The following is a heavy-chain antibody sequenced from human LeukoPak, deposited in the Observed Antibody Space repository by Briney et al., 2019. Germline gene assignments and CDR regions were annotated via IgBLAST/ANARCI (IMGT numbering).Heavy chain of an antibody. J-gene: IGHJ4*02. CDR3: AKEFYGYGSGFDY. CDR2: IYIGGST. Sequence: HPGGSLRLSCAASGFTVSSNYMSWVRQTPGKGLEWVSVIYIGGSTYYADFVKGRFTISRDNSKNTVYLQMNSLRAEDTAVYYCAKEFYGYGSGFDYWGQGTLVTVSS. V-gene: IGHV3-66*01. CDR1: GFTVSSNY. D-gene: IGHD3-10*01.